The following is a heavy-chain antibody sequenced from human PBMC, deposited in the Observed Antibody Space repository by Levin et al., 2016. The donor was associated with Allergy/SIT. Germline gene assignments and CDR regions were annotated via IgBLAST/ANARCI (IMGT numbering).Heavy chain of an antibody. V-gene: IGHV3-21*04. CDR1: GFAFNYFT. CDR2: VSASGGFI. Sequence: GGSLRLSCAASGFAFNYFTMNWVRQAPGKGLEWISSVSASGGFISYADSVRGRFTISRDNAKNSVLLQMDSVRAEDTAVYYCARTYCSSESCYLGDSYYGMDVWGQGTSVTVS. CDR3: ARTYCSSESCYLGDSYYGMDV. D-gene: IGHD2-2*01. J-gene: IGHJ6*02.